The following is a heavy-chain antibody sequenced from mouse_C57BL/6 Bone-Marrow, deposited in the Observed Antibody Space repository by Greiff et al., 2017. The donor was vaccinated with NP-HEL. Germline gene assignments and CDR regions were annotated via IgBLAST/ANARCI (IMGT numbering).Heavy chain of an antibody. D-gene: IGHD2-10*02. CDR3: ARREVWDDGEGWFAY. J-gene: IGHJ3*01. Sequence: QVQLQQSGAELARPGASVKLSCKASGYTFTSYGISWVKQRTGQGLEWIGEIYPRSGNTYYNEKFKGKATLTADKSSSTAYMELRSLTSEDSAVYFCARREVWDDGEGWFAYWGQGTLVTVSA. V-gene: IGHV1-81*01. CDR1: GYTFTSYG. CDR2: IYPRSGNT.